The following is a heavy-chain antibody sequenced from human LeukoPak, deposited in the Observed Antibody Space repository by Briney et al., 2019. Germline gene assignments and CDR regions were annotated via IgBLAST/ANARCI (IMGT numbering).Heavy chain of an antibody. CDR1: GGSISSSNW. V-gene: IGHV4-4*02. J-gene: IGHJ4*02. CDR2: IYHSGST. D-gene: IGHD1-26*01. Sequence: SGTLSLTCAVSGGSISSSNWWSWVRRPPGKGLEWIGEIYHSGSTNYNPSLKSRVTISVDKSKNQFSLKLSSVTAADTAVYYCAREGVSGATANHYDYWGQGSLVTVSS. CDR3: AREGVSGATANHYDY.